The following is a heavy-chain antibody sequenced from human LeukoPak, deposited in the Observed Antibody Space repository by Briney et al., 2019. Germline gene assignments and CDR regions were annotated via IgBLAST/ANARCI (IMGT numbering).Heavy chain of an antibody. V-gene: IGHV3-23*01. J-gene: IGHJ6*02. CDR3: AKTHYDLLDV. Sequence: RRSLRPSCAASGFSFSTSPMSCVRQPPGKGLEWVSAMNNGPGATFYRDSVRGRFTISRDDSQSTLYLQMNSLRAEDTGTYYCAKTHYDLLDVWGQGTTVTVSS. CDR1: GFSFSTSP. D-gene: IGHD5-12*01. CDR2: MNNGPGAT.